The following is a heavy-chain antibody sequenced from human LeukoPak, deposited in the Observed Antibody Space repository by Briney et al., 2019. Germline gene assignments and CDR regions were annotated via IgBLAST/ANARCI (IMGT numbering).Heavy chain of an antibody. Sequence: GGSLRLSCAASGFTFSSYAMSWVRQAPGKGLEWVSTISGGGGSTYYVDSVKGRFTISRDNSKNTLYLQMNSLRAEDTAVYYCAKDLGYCSSTSCYSWFDPWGQGTLVTVSS. CDR1: GFTFSSYA. CDR3: AKDLGYCSSTSCYSWFDP. CDR2: ISGGGGST. D-gene: IGHD2-2*01. J-gene: IGHJ5*02. V-gene: IGHV3-23*01.